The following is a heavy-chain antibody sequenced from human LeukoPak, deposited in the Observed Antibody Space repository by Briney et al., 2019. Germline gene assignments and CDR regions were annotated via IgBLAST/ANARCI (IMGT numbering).Heavy chain of an antibody. CDR1: GYTFTGYY. CDR3: ARYERGYSFD. Sequence: ASVKVSCKASGYTFTGYYMHWVRQAPGQGLEWMGWINPNSGNTGYAQKFQGRVTMTRNTSISTAYMELSSLRSEDTAVYYCARYERGYSFDWGQGTLVTVSS. CDR2: INPNSGNT. D-gene: IGHD5-18*01. J-gene: IGHJ4*02. V-gene: IGHV1-8*02.